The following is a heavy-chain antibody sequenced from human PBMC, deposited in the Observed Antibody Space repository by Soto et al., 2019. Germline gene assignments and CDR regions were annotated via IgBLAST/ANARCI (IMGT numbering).Heavy chain of an antibody. CDR2: IYYSGST. V-gene: IGHV4-59*01. J-gene: IGHJ6*02. CDR1: GCSISSYY. D-gene: IGHD3-3*01. Sequence: SETLSLPCPVSGCSISSYYWSWIRQPPGKGLEWIGYIYYSGSTNYNPSLKSRVTISVDTSKNQFSLKLSSVTAADTAVYYCASFGVARPGGMDVWGQGTTVTVSS. CDR3: ASFGVARPGGMDV.